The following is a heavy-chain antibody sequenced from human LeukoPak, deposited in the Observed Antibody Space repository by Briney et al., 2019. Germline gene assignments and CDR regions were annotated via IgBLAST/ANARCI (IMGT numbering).Heavy chain of an antibody. CDR2: INPNSGGT. J-gene: IGHJ4*02. CDR3: ARTGVADASITTFDY. Sequence: ASVKVSCKASGYTFTGYYMHWVRQAPGQGLEWMGRINPNSGGTNYAQKSQGSVTMTRDTSISTVYMELNRLRSDDTAVYYCARTGVADASITTFDYWGQGTLVTVSS. V-gene: IGHV1-2*06. CDR1: GYTFTGYY. D-gene: IGHD3-22*01.